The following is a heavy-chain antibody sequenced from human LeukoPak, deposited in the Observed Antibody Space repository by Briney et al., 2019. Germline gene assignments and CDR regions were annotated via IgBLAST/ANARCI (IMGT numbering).Heavy chain of an antibody. CDR1: GFTFDDYT. CDR2: ISWDGGST. V-gene: IGHV3-43*01. J-gene: IGHJ3*02. CDR3: AKQIFGVVISPLHAFDI. D-gene: IGHD3-3*01. Sequence: LPGGSLRLSCAASGFTFDDYTMHWVRQAPGKGLEWVSLISWDGGSTYYADSVKGRFTISRDNSKNTLYLQMNSLEAGDTAVYYCAKQIFGVVISPLHAFDIWGQGTMATVS.